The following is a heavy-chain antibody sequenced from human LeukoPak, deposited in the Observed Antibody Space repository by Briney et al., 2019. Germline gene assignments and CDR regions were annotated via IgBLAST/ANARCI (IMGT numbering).Heavy chain of an antibody. CDR3: TRVYDYVWGSYRPRREYYFDY. V-gene: IGHV3-49*04. J-gene: IGHJ4*02. CDR1: GFTFGDYA. CDR2: IRSKAYGGTT. D-gene: IGHD3-16*02. Sequence: PGRSLRLSCTASGFTFGDYAMSWDRQAPGKGLEWVGFIRSKAYGGTTEYAASVKGRFTISRDDSKSIAYLQMNSLKTEDTAVYYCTRVYDYVWGSYRPRREYYFDYWGQGTLVTVSS.